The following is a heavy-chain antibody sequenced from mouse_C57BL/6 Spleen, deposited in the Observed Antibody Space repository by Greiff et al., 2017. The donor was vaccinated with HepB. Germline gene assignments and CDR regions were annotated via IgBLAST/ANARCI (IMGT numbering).Heavy chain of an antibody. V-gene: IGHV5-17*01. D-gene: IGHD1-1*01. Sequence: EVHLVESGGGLVKPGGSLKLSCAASGFTFSDYGMHWVRQAPEKGLEWVAYISSGSSPIYYADTVKGRFTISRDNAKNTLFLQMTSLRSEDTAMYYCARRYYGSSYVAMDYWGQGTSVTVSS. CDR3: ARRYYGSSYVAMDY. CDR2: ISSGSSPI. CDR1: GFTFSDYG. J-gene: IGHJ4*01.